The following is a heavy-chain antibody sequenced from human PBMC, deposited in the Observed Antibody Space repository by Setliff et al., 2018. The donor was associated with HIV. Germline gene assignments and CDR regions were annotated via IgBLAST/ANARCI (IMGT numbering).Heavy chain of an antibody. CDR2: IMALFQRT. Sequence: GASVKVSCKVSGDTFRNYAINRVRLAPGQGLEWMGEIMALFQRTQYAQKFQGRVTFTTDESTSTAYMELRSLRSDDTAIFYCARGRMAAAGMFIPRALDYWGQGTLVTVSS. J-gene: IGHJ4*02. CDR3: ARGRMAAAGMFIPRALDY. V-gene: IGHV1-69*05. D-gene: IGHD6-13*01. CDR1: GDTFRNYA.